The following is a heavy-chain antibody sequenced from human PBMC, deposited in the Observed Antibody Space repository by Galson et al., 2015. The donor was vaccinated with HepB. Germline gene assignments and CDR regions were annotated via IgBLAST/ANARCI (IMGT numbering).Heavy chain of an antibody. CDR2: IIPIFGTA. Sequence: SCKASGGTFSSYAISWVRQAPGQGLEWMGGIIPIFGTANYAQKFQGRVTITADESTSTAYMELSSLRSEDTAVYYCARGLFLSYYYYYYMDVWGKGTTVTVSS. D-gene: IGHD2/OR15-2a*01. J-gene: IGHJ6*03. CDR3: ARGLFLSYYYYYYMDV. V-gene: IGHV1-69*01. CDR1: GGTFSSYA.